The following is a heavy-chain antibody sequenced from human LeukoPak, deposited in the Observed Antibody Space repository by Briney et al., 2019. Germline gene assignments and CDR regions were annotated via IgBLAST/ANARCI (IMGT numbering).Heavy chain of an antibody. Sequence: SETLSLSCTVSGGSISTYYWSWIRQPPGKGLEWIGYAHFSGTTDYNPSLRSRVTISLDTSKSQFSLKLSSLTAADTAVYYCARGSRVPDFWDQGTLVTVSS. D-gene: IGHD2-15*01. CDR1: GGSISTYY. CDR3: ARGSRVPDF. J-gene: IGHJ4*02. CDR2: AHFSGTT. V-gene: IGHV4-59*01.